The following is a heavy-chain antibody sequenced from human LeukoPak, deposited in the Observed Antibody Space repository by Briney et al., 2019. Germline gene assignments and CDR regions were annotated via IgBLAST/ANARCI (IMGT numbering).Heavy chain of an antibody. D-gene: IGHD4-23*01. CDR3: ARDIATVVHQD. Sequence: ASVKVSCKASGGTFSSDTISWVRQAPGQGLEWMGWVSGYNGNTNYVQRFQGRVTMTTDTSTTTAYMELRNLRSDDTAVYYCARDIATVVHQDWGQGTLVTVSS. CDR1: GGTFSSDT. CDR2: VSGYNGNT. J-gene: IGHJ4*02. V-gene: IGHV1-18*01.